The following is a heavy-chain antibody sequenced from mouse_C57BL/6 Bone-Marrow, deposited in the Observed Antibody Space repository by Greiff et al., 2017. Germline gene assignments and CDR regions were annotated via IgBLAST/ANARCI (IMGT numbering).Heavy chain of an antibody. D-gene: IGHD2-12*01. CDR1: GYSITSGYY. V-gene: IGHV3-6*01. Sequence: EESGPGLVKPSQSLSLTCSVTGYSITSGYYWNWIRQFPGNKLEWMGYISYDGSNNYNPSLKNRISITRDTSKNQFFLKLNSVTTEDTATYYCARDRGRRGFAYWGQGTLVTVSA. CDR3: ARDRGRRGFAY. CDR2: ISYDGSN. J-gene: IGHJ3*01.